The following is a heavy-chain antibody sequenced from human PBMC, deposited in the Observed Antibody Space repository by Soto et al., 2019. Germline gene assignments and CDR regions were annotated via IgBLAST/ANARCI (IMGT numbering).Heavy chain of an antibody. J-gene: IGHJ3*02. Sequence: PGESLKISCNASGYSFTTYWIGWVRQMPGKGLGWVGIIYPGDCDTRYRPSFQGQVTIPANKSISTAYLQWRSRKASDNAMYYGARRGGVVPGDDFDIWGQGTLVTVSS. CDR2: IYPGDCDT. CDR3: ARRGGVVPGDDFDI. D-gene: IGHD3-16*01. CDR1: GYSFTTYW. V-gene: IGHV5-51*01.